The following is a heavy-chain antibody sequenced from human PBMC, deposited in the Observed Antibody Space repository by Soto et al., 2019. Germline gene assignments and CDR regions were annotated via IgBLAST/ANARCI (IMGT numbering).Heavy chain of an antibody. CDR3: ASFRDKYSSYASCAPKV. Sequence: SRDSVNSFQQKTGKGLEWVSSISSSSSYIYYAASVKGRFTISRDNAKNSLYLQMNSLRAEDTAVYYCASFRDKYSSYASCAPKVWGNGTTVTVSS. D-gene: IGHD2-2*01. V-gene: IGHV3-21*01. J-gene: IGHJ6*04. CDR1: SRDS. CDR2: ISSSSSYI.